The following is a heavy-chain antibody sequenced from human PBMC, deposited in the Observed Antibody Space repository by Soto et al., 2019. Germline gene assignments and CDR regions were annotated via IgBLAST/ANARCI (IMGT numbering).Heavy chain of an antibody. Sequence: GVSLRLSCAAAGFTFHNYAMHWVRQAPGKGLEWVSSISWTSGSIGYLDSVKGRFTISRDNAKNSLYLQMNTLRAEDTAFYYCVKDTKGSTSYYFDYWGQGTLVTVSS. CDR3: VKDTKGSTSYYFDY. J-gene: IGHJ4*02. CDR1: GFTFHNYA. D-gene: IGHD2-2*01. V-gene: IGHV3-9*01. CDR2: ISWTSGSI.